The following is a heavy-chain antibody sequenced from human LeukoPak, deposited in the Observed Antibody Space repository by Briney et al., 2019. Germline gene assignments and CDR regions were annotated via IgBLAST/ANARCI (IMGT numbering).Heavy chain of an antibody. D-gene: IGHD3-22*01. V-gene: IGHV3-23*01. CDR3: AKEGYYYDSSGYWGGFLDY. J-gene: IGHJ4*02. CDR1: GFTFSSYA. Sequence: GGSLRLSCAAPGFTFSSYAMSWVRQAPGKGLEWVSAISGSGGSTYYADSVKGRFTISRDNSKNTLYLQMNSLRAEDTAVYYCAKEGYYYDSSGYWGGFLDYWGQGTLVTVSS. CDR2: ISGSGGST.